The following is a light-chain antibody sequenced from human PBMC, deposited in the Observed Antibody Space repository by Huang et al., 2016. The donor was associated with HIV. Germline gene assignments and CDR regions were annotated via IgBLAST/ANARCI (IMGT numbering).Light chain of an antibody. J-gene: IGKJ5*01. V-gene: IGKV3-20*01. CDR2: GAS. CDR1: QTIKNIY. Sequence: EIVLTQSPDTLSLSPGERATVSCRVSQTIKNIYLAWYQQKPGQGPRLLIYGASSRATDIPARFSGRGSGTDFTLTINRLEPEDFAVYYCQQYDSSQGISFGQGTRLEMK. CDR3: QQYDSSQGIS.